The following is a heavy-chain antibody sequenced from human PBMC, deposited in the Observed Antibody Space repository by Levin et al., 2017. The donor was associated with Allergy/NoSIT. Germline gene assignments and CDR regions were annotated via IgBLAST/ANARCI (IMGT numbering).Heavy chain of an antibody. Sequence: PGGSLRLSCAASGFTFSVHAMGWVRQAPGKGPEWVSAISGGGDNTYYIDSVKGRFTISRDNSKNALYLQMHSLRVDDTAVYYCAKYNSYGSGSYVDYCGQGTLVTVSS. CDR3: AKYNSYGSGSYVDY. J-gene: IGHJ4*02. D-gene: IGHD3-10*01. V-gene: IGHV3-23*01. CDR1: GFTFSVHA. CDR2: ISGGGDNT.